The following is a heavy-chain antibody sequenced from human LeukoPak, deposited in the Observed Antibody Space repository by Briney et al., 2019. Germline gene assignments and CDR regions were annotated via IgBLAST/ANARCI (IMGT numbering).Heavy chain of an antibody. D-gene: IGHD2-8*02. CDR2: ISAYNGNT. CDR3: ARVSVVYAYYYYYMDV. CDR1: GYTFTSYG. Sequence: ASVNVSCKASGYTFTSYGISWVRQAPGQGLEWMGWISAYNGNTNYAQKLQGRVTMTTDTSTSTAYMELRSLRSDDTAVYYCARVSVVYAYYYYYMDVWGKGTTVTVSS. J-gene: IGHJ6*03. V-gene: IGHV1-18*01.